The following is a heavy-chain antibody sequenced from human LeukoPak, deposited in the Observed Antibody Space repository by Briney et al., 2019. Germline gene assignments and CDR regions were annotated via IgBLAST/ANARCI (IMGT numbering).Heavy chain of an antibody. J-gene: IGHJ3*02. CDR3: ARFSSYKRRGAFDI. V-gene: IGHV1-8*03. CDR1: GYTFTSYD. Sequence: GASVKVSCKASGYTFTSYDINLVRQATGQGLEWMGWMNPNSGNTGYAQKFQGRVTITRNTSISTAYMELSSLRSEDTAVYYCARFSSYKRRGAFDIWGQGTMVTVSS. CDR2: MNPNSGNT. D-gene: IGHD1-1*01.